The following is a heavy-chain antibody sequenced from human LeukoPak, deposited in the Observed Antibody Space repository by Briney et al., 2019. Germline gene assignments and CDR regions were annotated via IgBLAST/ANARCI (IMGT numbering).Heavy chain of an antibody. D-gene: IGHD6-6*01. CDR1: GFTFDDYV. V-gene: IGHV3-9*01. J-gene: IGHJ4*02. Sequence: GGSLRLSCAASGFTFDDYVMHWVRQAPGKGLEWVSGISWNSGSIGYADSVKGRFTISRDNAKNSLYLQMNSLRAEDTALYYCAKDMEYSTSSRGGVDYWGQGTLVTVSS. CDR2: ISWNSGSI. CDR3: AKDMEYSTSSRGGVDY.